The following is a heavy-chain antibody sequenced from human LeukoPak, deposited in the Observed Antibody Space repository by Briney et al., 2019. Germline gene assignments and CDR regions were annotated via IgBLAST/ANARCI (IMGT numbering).Heavy chain of an antibody. CDR3: ARDQYLINTMMNWFDP. V-gene: IGHV1-46*01. CDR2: INPSGGST. D-gene: IGHD3-22*01. Sequence: ASVKVSCKASGDTFTSYYMHWVRQAPGLGLEWMGIINPSGGSTSYAQKFQGRVTMTRDMSTSTVYMELSSLRSEDTAVYYCARDQYLINTMMNWFDPWGQGTLVTVSS. CDR1: GDTFTSYY. J-gene: IGHJ5*02.